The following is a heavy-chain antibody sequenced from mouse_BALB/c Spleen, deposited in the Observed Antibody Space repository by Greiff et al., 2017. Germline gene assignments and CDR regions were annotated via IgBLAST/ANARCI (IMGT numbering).Heavy chain of an antibody. J-gene: IGHJ3*01. Sequence: VQLQESGPGLVQPSQSLSITCTVSGFSLTSYGVHWVRQSPGQGLEWLGVIWSGGSTDYNAAFISRLSISKDNSKSHVFFKMNSLQANDTAIYYCAGGIYYGGFFAYWGQGTLVTVSA. V-gene: IGHV2-2*02. CDR1: GFSLTSYG. CDR3: AGGIYYGGFFAY. D-gene: IGHD2-1*01. CDR2: IWSGGST.